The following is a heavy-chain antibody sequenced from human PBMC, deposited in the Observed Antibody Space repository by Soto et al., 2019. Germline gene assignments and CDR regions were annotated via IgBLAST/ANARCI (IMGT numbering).Heavy chain of an antibody. J-gene: IGHJ3*01. CDR3: ARSPRPSKTFDV. CDR2: VSFGGTT. CDR1: GGSFNGYF. V-gene: IGHV4-34*01. Sequence: ASETLSLTCAVYGGSFNGYFWNWVRQPPGQGLEWVGDVSFGGTTHYNPSLKSRVTISIDTSKKQFSLTLNSVTAADTAVYYCARSPRPSKTFDVWGQGTMVTVSS.